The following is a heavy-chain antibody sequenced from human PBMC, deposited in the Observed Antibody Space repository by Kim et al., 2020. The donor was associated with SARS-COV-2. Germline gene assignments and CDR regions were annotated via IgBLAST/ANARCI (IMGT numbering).Heavy chain of an antibody. J-gene: IGHJ6*02. CDR2: IRSKANSYAT. D-gene: IGHD3-22*01. V-gene: IGHV3-73*01. CDR1: GFTFSGSA. Sequence: GGSLRLSCAASGFTFSGSAMHWVRQASGKGLEWVGRIRSKANSYATAYAASVKGRFTISRDDSKNTAYLQMNSLKTEDTAVYYCTMGGYYDSSGYYYYYYGMDVWGQGTTVTVSS. CDR3: TMGGYYDSSGYYYYYYGMDV.